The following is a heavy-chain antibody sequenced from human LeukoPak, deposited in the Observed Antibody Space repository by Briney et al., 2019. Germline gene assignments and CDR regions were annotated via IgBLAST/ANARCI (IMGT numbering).Heavy chain of an antibody. D-gene: IGHD3-10*01. CDR3: AIGGTYGSGS. CDR2: INNDGSTT. CDR1: GFTFARTW. Sequence: GGSLRLSCAASGFTFARTWMHWVRQAPGKGLEWVSLINNDGSTTNYADSVKGRFTISRGNAKNTVYLQMNSLRAEDAAVYYCAIGGTYGSGSWGQGTLVTVSS. V-gene: IGHV3-74*01. J-gene: IGHJ4*02.